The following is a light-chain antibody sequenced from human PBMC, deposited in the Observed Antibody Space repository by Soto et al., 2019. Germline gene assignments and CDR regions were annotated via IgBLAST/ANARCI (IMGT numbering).Light chain of an antibody. CDR1: QSVTANY. CDR3: QQYGVSSGT. J-gene: IGKJ2*01. Sequence: EIVLTQSPGTLSLSPGERATLSCRASQSVTANYLAWYQQKPGQAPRLLIYGASTRATAIPDRFSGSGSGTDFTLTISSLEPEDFAVYYCQQYGVSSGTFGQGTNLEIK. V-gene: IGKV3-20*01. CDR2: GAS.